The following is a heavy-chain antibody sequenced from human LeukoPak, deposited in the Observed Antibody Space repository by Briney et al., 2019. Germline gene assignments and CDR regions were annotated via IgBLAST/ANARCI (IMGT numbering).Heavy chain of an antibody. CDR3: AKDIGSSGYYYPDY. Sequence: PGGSLRLSCAASGFTFDDYAMHWVRQAPGKGLEWGSGINWNSGSIGYADSVKGRFTISRDNAKNSLYLQMNSLRAEDTALYYCAKDIGSSGYYYPDYWGQGTLVTVSS. J-gene: IGHJ4*02. CDR1: GFTFDDYA. D-gene: IGHD3-22*01. CDR2: INWNSGSI. V-gene: IGHV3-9*01.